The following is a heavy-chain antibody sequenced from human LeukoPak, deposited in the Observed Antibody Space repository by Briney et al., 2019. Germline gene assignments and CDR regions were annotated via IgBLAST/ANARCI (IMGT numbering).Heavy chain of an antibody. Sequence: SETLSLTCTVSGGSISSGSYYWSWIRQPAGKGLGWIGRIYTSGSTNYSPSLKSRVTISVDTSKNQFSLKLSSVTAADTAVYYCARELSEAVAAILFHWFDPWGQGTLVTVSS. CDR3: ARELSEAVAAILFHWFDP. D-gene: IGHD2-15*01. CDR1: GGSISSGSYY. CDR2: IYTSGST. V-gene: IGHV4-61*02. J-gene: IGHJ5*02.